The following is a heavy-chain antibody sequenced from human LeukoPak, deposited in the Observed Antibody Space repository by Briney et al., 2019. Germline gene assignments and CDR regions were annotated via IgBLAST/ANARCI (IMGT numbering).Heavy chain of an antibody. J-gene: IGHJ3*02. CDR3: ARGLRAETYDAFDI. CDR1: GFTFSSYS. V-gene: IGHV3-21*01. Sequence: GGSLRLSCAASGFTFSSYSMNWVRQAPGKGLEWVTSISSSSSYIYYADSVKGRFTISRDNAKNSLYLQMNSLRAEDTAVYYCARGLRAETYDAFDIWGQGTMVTVSS. CDR2: ISSSSSYI. D-gene: IGHD4-17*01.